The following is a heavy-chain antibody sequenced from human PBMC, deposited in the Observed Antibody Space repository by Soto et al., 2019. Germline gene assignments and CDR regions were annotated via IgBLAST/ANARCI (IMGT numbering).Heavy chain of an antibody. D-gene: IGHD3-10*01. V-gene: IGHV3-7*05. CDR3: VRGGKQLYGSAYFDY. CDR2: IQEDGSEK. Sequence: GGSLRLSCVASGFTFSTYWMTWVRLAPGTGLEWVANIQEDGSEKYYVDSVKGRFTISRDNAKNSLSLQMNSLRAEDTAVYYCVRGGKQLYGSAYFDYWGQGTLVTVSS. J-gene: IGHJ4*02. CDR1: GFTFSTYW.